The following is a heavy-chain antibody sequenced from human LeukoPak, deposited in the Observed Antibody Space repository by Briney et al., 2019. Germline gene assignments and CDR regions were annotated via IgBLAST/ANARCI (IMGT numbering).Heavy chain of an antibody. V-gene: IGHV4-30-4*08. Sequence: SETLSLTCAVYGGSFSGYYWSWIRQPPGKGLEWIGYIYYSGRTYYNPSLKSRVIISVDTSKNQFSLKLSSVTAADMAVYYCARERTTVTEYGMDVWGQGTTVTVSS. CDR2: IYYSGRT. D-gene: IGHD4-17*01. CDR1: GGSFSGYY. CDR3: ARERTTVTEYGMDV. J-gene: IGHJ6*02.